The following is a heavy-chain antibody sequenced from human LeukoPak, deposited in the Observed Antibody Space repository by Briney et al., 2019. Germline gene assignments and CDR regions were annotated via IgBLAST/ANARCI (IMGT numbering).Heavy chain of an antibody. J-gene: IGHJ6*03. D-gene: IGHD3-16*02. CDR2: INHSGST. Sequence: KSSETLSLTCAVYGGPFSGYYWSWIRQPPGKGLEWIGEINHSGSTNYNPSLKSRVTISVDTSKNQFSLKLSSVTAADTALYYCARCKARYDYIWGSHRYDYYYYMDVWGKGTTVSVSS. CDR1: GGPFSGYY. V-gene: IGHV4-34*01. CDR3: ARCKARYDYIWGSHRYDYYYYMDV.